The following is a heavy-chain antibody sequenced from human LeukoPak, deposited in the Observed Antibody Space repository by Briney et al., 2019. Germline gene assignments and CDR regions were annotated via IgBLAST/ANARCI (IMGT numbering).Heavy chain of an antibody. V-gene: IGHV3-33*01. CDR2: IWYDGSNK. CDR1: GFTFSSYG. J-gene: IGHJ6*02. D-gene: IGHD3-22*01. CDR3: ARDTSSGYYEVYYYGMDV. Sequence: GRSLRLSCAASGFTFSSYGMHWVRQAPGKGLEWVAVIWYDGSNKYYADSVKGRFTISRDNSKNTLYLQMNSLRAEDTAVYYCARDTSSGYYEVYYYGMDVWGQGTTATVSS.